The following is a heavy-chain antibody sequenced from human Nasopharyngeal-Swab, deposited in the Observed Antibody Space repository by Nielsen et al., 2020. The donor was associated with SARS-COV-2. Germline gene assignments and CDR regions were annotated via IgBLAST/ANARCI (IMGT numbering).Heavy chain of an antibody. V-gene: IGHV5-51*01. CDR1: GYSFSKYW. CDR2: IYPGDSDT. Sequence: GESLKISCEGSGYSFSKYWIAWVRQMPGKGLEWMGIIYPGDSDTRYSPSFQGHVTISADKSTSTAYLQWSTLKASDTAIYYCAGNSEGDYYYMDVWGKGTTVTVSS. D-gene: IGHD1-7*01. J-gene: IGHJ6*03. CDR3: AGNSEGDYYYMDV.